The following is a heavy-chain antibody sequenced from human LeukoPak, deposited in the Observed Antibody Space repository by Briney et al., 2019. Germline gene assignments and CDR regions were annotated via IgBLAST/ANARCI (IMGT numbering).Heavy chain of an antibody. CDR3: ARGDYYDSSGYSFDY. J-gene: IGHJ4*02. D-gene: IGHD3-22*01. Sequence: PSETLSLTCTVSGGSISSYYWSWIRQPPGKGLEWIGYIYYSGSTNYNPSLKGRVTISVDTSKNQFSLKLSSVTAADTAVYYCARGDYYDSSGYSFDYWGQGTLVTVSS. CDR1: GGSISSYY. V-gene: IGHV4-59*01. CDR2: IYYSGST.